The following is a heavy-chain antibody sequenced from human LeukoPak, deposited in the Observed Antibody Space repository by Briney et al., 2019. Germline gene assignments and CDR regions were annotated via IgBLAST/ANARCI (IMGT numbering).Heavy chain of an antibody. Sequence: XXXWVRQAPGKGLEWVSSISSSSSYIYYADSVKGRFTISRDNAKNSLYLQMNSLRAEDTAVYYCARAKTAVAGMGGDYWGQGTLVTVSS. J-gene: IGHJ4*02. CDR1: X. V-gene: IGHV3-21*01. CDR2: ISSSSSYI. D-gene: IGHD6-19*01. CDR3: ARAKTAVAGMGGDY.